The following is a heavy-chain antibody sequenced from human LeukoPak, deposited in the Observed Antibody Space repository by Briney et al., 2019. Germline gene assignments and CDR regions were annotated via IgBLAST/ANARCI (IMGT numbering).Heavy chain of an antibody. CDR2: ISASGGTT. D-gene: IGHD2/OR15-2a*01. V-gene: IGHV3-23*01. CDR3: AKEPREYCSSSACPNWLDP. CDR1: GFTVSSNY. Sequence: GGSLRLSCAASGFTVSSNYMSWVRQAPGKGLEWVSAISASGGTTYYADSVRGRFTISRDNSENTLYLQMNSLRVEDTAVYYCAKEPREYCSSSACPNWLDPWGQGALVTVS. J-gene: IGHJ5*02.